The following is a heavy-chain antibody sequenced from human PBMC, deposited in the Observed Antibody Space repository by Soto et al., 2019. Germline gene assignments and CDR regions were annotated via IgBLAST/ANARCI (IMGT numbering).Heavy chain of an antibody. CDR3: AKDGGDEVAGNVQEYYYYYGMDV. D-gene: IGHD6-19*01. CDR1: GFTFDDYA. CDR2: ISWNSGSI. J-gene: IGHJ6*02. Sequence: EVQLVESGGGLVQPGRSLRLSCAASGFTFDDYAMHWVRQAPGKGLEWVSGISWNSGSIGYADSVKGRFTISRDNAKNSLYLQMNSLRAEDTALYYCAKDGGDEVAGNVQEYYYYYGMDVWGQGTTVTVSS. V-gene: IGHV3-9*01.